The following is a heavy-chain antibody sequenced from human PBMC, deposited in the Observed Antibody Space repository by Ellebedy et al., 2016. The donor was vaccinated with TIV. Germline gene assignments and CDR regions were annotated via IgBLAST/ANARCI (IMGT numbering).Heavy chain of an antibody. CDR1: RFSFSSYW. D-gene: IGHD4-17*01. J-gene: IGHJ3*02. Sequence: GESLKISCAASRFSFSSYWMSWVRQAPGEGLEWVANINQDGSQKYYVDSVKGRFTISRDNVKNSLYLQVNSLRAEDTAVYYCATDGSYGDYLSPQHAFTIWGQGTMVTVSS. CDR2: INQDGSQK. CDR3: ATDGSYGDYLSPQHAFTI. V-gene: IGHV3-7*01.